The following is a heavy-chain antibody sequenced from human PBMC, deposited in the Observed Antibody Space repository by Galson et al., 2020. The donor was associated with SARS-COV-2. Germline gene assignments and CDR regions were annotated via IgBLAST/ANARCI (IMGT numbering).Heavy chain of an antibody. V-gene: IGHV3-23*01. CDR3: AKVFGSSGWSKYFQQ. CDR2: ISGSGGST. D-gene: IGHD6-19*01. Sequence: GGSLRLSCAASGFTFSSYAMSWVRQAPGKGLEWVSAISGSGGSTYYADSVKGRFTISRDNSKNTLYLQMNSLRAEDTAVYYCAKVFGSSGWSKYFQQWGQGTLVTVSS. CDR1: GFTFSSYA. J-gene: IGHJ1*01.